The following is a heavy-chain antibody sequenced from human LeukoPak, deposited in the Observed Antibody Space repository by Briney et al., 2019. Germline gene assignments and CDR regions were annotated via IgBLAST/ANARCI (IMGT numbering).Heavy chain of an antibody. D-gene: IGHD3-10*02. V-gene: IGHV3-21*01. CDR3: ARGSVPLFDY. CDR1: GFTFSSYS. CDR2: ISSSSSYI. Sequence: GGSLRLSCAASGFTFSSYSMNWVRQAPGKGLEWASSISSSSSYIYYADSVKGRFTISRDNAKNSLYLQMNSLRAEDTAVYYCARGSVPLFDYWGQGTLVTVSS. J-gene: IGHJ4*02.